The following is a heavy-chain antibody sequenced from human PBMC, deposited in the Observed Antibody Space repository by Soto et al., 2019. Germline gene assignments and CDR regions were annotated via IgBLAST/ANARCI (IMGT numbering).Heavy chain of an antibody. CDR2: IYYSGST. Sequence: PSETLSLTCTVSGGSISSSSYYWGWIRQPPGKGLEWIGSIYYSGSTYYNPSLMSRVTISVDTSKNQFSLKLSSVTAADTAVYYCARHVGYSSSSSHWFDPLGQGTLVTVSS. D-gene: IGHD6-6*01. CDR3: ARHVGYSSSSSHWFDP. J-gene: IGHJ5*02. CDR1: GGSISSSSYY. V-gene: IGHV4-39*01.